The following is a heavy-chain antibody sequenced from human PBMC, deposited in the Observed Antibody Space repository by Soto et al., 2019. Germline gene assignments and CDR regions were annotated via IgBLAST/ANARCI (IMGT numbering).Heavy chain of an antibody. V-gene: IGHV3-48*03. CDR1: GFTFSSYE. CDR3: ARDRTEDYDILTGSSRDYGMDV. D-gene: IGHD3-9*01. Sequence: GGSLRLSCAASGFTFSSYEMNWVRQAPGKGLEWVSYISSSGSTIYYADSVKGRFTITRDNAKNSLYLQMNSLRAEDTAVYYCARDRTEDYDILTGSSRDYGMDVWGQGTTVTVSS. J-gene: IGHJ6*02. CDR2: ISSSGSTI.